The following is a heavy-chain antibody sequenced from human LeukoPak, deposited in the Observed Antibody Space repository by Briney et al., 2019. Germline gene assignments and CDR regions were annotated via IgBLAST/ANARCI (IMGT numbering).Heavy chain of an antibody. J-gene: IGHJ3*02. CDR3: AKRPDAFDI. CDR1: GGSFSGYY. CDR2: INHSGST. Sequence: SETLSLTCAAYGGSFSGYYWSWIRQPPGKGLEWIGEINHSGSTNYNPSLKSRVTISVDTSKNQFSLKLSSVTAADTAVYYCAKRPDAFDIWGQGTMVTVSS. V-gene: IGHV4-34*01.